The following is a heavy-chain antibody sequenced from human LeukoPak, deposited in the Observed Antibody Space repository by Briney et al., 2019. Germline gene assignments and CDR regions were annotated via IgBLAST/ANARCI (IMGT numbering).Heavy chain of an antibody. CDR3: ARRMVRGTPGAFDY. CDR1: GFTFTSHS. CDR2: ISATGTI. Sequence: GGSLRLSCAASGFTFTSHSMNWVRQAPGKGLEWLSYISATGTIYYADSVKGRFTISRDNARNSLYLQMNSLRDEDTAVYYCARRMVRGTPGAFDYWGQGTLVTVSS. D-gene: IGHD3-10*01. J-gene: IGHJ4*02. V-gene: IGHV3-48*02.